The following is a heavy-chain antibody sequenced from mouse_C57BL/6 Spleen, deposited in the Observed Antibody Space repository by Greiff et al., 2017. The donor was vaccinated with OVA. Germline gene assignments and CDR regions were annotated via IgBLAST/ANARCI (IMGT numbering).Heavy chain of an antibody. CDR1: GYAFTNYL. CDR2: INPGSGGT. J-gene: IGHJ4*01. D-gene: IGHD2-5*01. V-gene: IGHV1-54*01. Sequence: QVQLKQSGAELVRPGTSVKVSCKASGYAFTNYLIEWVKQRPGQGLEWIGVINPGSGGTNYNEKFKGKATLTADKSSSTAYMQLSSLTSEDSAVYFCARDYSNYVYAMDYWGQGTSVTVSS. CDR3: ARDYSNYVYAMDY.